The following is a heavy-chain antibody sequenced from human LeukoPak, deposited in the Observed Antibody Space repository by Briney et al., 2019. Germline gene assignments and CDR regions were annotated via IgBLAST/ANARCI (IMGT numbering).Heavy chain of an antibody. CDR1: GFTFSSYG. V-gene: IGHV3-30*02. CDR2: IRYDGSNK. D-gene: IGHD5-18*01. Sequence: PGGSLRLSCAASGFTFSSYGMHWVRQAPGKGLEWVAFIRYDGSNKYYADSVKGRFTISRDNSKNTLYLQMNSLRAEDTAVYYCAREPNSYGPGGYYYYMDVWGKGTTVTVSS. CDR3: AREPNSYGPGGYYYYMDV. J-gene: IGHJ6*03.